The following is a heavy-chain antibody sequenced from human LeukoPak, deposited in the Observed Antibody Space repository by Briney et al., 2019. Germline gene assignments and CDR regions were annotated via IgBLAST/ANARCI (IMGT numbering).Heavy chain of an antibody. V-gene: IGHV4-34*01. CDR2: INHSGST. D-gene: IGHD6-13*01. Sequence: SETLSLTCAVYGGSFIGYYWSWIRQPPGKGLEWNGEINHSGSTNYNPSPKSRVTISVDTSKNQCSLKLSSVTAADTAVYDCARRRGWQQRGYYFDYWGQGTLGSASS. CDR1: GGSFIGYY. J-gene: IGHJ4*02. CDR3: ARRRGWQQRGYYFDY.